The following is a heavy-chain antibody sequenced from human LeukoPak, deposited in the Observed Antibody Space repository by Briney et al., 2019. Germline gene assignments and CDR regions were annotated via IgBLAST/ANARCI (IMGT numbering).Heavy chain of an antibody. J-gene: IGHJ4*02. CDR2: ISAYNGNT. CDR1: GYTFTSYG. CDR3: ARVLYYDFWGGYIPFYY. Sequence: ASVKLSCKVSGYTFTSYGISWVRQAPGQGLEWMGLISAYNGNTNYAQKLQGRVTMTTDTSTSTAYMELRSLRSDDTAVYYCARVLYYDFWGGYIPFYYWGQGTLVTVSS. D-gene: IGHD3-3*01. V-gene: IGHV1-18*01.